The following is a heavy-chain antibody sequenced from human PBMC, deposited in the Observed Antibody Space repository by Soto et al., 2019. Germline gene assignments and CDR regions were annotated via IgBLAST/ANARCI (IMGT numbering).Heavy chain of an antibody. J-gene: IGHJ5*02. CDR1: GFTFGDYA. Sequence: GGSLRLSCTASGFTFGDYAMSWFRQAPGKGLEWVGFIRSRAYGGTTEYAASVKGRFTISRDESKSIAYLQMNSLKTEDTAVYYCTMSLSGTYNWFDPWGQGTLVTVSS. CDR2: IRSRAYGGTT. D-gene: IGHD3-9*01. V-gene: IGHV3-49*03. CDR3: TMSLSGTYNWFDP.